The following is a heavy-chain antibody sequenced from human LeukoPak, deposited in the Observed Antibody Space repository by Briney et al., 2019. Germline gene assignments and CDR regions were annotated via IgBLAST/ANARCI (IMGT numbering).Heavy chain of an antibody. CDR3: ARDPYSGSYGDYYYYYMDV. J-gene: IGHJ6*03. V-gene: IGHV3-21*01. D-gene: IGHD1-26*01. Sequence: WGSLRLSCAASGFTFSNYNMNWVRQAPGKGLEWVSSITSTSSYIYYADSVKGRFTISRDNAENSLYLQMNSLRVEDTAVYYCARDPYSGSYGDYYYYYMDVWGKGTTVTISS. CDR2: ITSTSSYI. CDR1: GFTFSNYN.